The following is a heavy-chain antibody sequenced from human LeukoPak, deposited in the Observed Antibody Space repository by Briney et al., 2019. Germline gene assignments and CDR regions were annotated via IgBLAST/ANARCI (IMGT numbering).Heavy chain of an antibody. CDR2: ISGSGGST. V-gene: IGHV3-23*01. J-gene: IGHJ3*02. D-gene: IGHD3-3*01. Sequence: MXWXRQAPGXGLEWGSAISGSGGSTYYADSVKGRFTISRDNSKNTLYLQMNSLRAEDTAVYYCAKCIGVVLDTFDIWGQGTMVTVSS. CDR3: AKCIGVVLDTFDI.